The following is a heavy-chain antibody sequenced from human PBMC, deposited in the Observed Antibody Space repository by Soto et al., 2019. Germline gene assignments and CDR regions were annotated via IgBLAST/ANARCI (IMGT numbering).Heavy chain of an antibody. CDR3: AAGVEMATIFDY. Sequence: PSETLSLTCTVSGDSISTYYCNWIRQPPGKGLEWIGYIYYSGSTNYNPSLKSRVTISVDTSKSQFSLRLSSVTAADTAVYYCAAGVEMATIFDYWGQGTLVTVSS. CDR1: GDSISTYY. CDR2: IYYSGST. D-gene: IGHD5-12*01. J-gene: IGHJ4*02. V-gene: IGHV4-59*01.